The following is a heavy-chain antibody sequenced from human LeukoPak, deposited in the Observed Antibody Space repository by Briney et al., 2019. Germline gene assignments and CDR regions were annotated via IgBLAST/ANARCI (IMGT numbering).Heavy chain of an antibody. J-gene: IGHJ6*02. V-gene: IGHV7-4-1*02. CDR1: GYTFTSYA. D-gene: IGHD3-3*01. CDR2: INTNTGNP. Sequence: ASVTVSCTASGYTFTSYAMNWVRQAPGQGLEWMGWINTNTGNPTYAQGFTGRFVFSLDTSVSTAYLQISSLKAEDTAVYYCAREGDGITIFGVVIIPPYYYYYGMDVWGQGTTVTVSS. CDR3: AREGDGITIFGVVIIPPYYYYYGMDV.